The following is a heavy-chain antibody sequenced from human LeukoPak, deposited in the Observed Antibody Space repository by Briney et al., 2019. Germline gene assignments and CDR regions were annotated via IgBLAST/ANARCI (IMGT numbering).Heavy chain of an antibody. CDR1: GFTFSSYS. D-gene: IGHD3-10*01. CDR2: ISYDGSSE. Sequence: GGSLRLSCAASGFTFSSYSMHWARQAPGKGLEWVAVISYDGSSEYYADSVRGRFTISRDNSKNTLYLQMNSLSAEDTAVYYCARERITMVRGILDDAFDIWGQGTMVTVSS. V-gene: IGHV3-30*14. J-gene: IGHJ3*02. CDR3: ARERITMVRGILDDAFDI.